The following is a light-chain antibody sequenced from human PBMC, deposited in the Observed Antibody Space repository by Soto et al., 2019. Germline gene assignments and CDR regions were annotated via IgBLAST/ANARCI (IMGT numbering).Light chain of an antibody. CDR1: QGISRY. J-gene: IGKJ3*01. Sequence: IQLTQSPSSLSASVGDRVTITCRASQGISRYLAWYQQKPEKAPQLLISSASTLQGGVPSRFSGSGSGTDFTHTITSLQPEDFATYYCQQLHSYPFTFGPGTKVDIK. CDR3: QQLHSYPFT. V-gene: IGKV1-9*01. CDR2: SAS.